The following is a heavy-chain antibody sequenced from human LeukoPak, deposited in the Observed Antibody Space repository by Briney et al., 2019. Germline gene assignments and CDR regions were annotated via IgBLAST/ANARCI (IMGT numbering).Heavy chain of an antibody. D-gene: IGHD6-19*01. V-gene: IGHV3-23*01. CDR2: ISGSGGST. CDR3: ANGYSSGWYGFGY. J-gene: IGHJ4*02. CDR1: GFTFSSYA. Sequence: GGSLRLSCAASGFTFSSYAMSWVRQAPVKGLEWVSAISGSGGSTYYADSVKGRLTISRDNSKNTLYLQMNSLRVEDTAVYYCANGYSSGWYGFGYWGQGTLVIVSS.